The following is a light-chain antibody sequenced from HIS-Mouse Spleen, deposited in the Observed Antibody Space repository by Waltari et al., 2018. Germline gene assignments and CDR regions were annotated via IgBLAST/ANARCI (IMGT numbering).Light chain of an antibody. CDR3: CSYAGSSTWV. CDR1: SSDVGSSNL. V-gene: IGLV2-23*01. Sequence: QSALTQPASVSGSPGQSITIACTGTSSDVGSSNLVSWYQQHPGKAPKLMIYAGSKRPSGVSNRFSGSKSGNTASLTISGLQAEDEADYYCCSYAGSSTWVFGGGTKLTVL. J-gene: IGLJ3*02. CDR2: AGS.